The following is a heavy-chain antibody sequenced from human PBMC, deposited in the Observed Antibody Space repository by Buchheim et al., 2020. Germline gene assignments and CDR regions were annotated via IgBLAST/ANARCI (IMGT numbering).Heavy chain of an antibody. CDR3: ARETDYFDY. Sequence: DVQLVESGGDLVQPGGSLRLSCAASGFTFNIFSMNWVRQDPGKGLEWVSYISPTGRPISYTDSVKGRFTISRVHAKNSMYPPMNNLRAEDTAVYYCARETDYFDYGGQGAL. CDR2: ISPTGRPI. CDR1: GFTFNIFS. V-gene: IGHV3-48*01. J-gene: IGHJ4*02.